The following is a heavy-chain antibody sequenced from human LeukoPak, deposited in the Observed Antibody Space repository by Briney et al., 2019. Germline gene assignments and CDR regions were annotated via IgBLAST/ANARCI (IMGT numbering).Heavy chain of an antibody. D-gene: IGHD3-3*01. CDR2: MNPNSGNT. CDR3: ERSILKVERNDFWNGNNPFDY. J-gene: IGHJ4*02. V-gene: IGHV1-8*03. Sequence: GASVKVSCKASAYTLTSYDINWGPQATGQGLEWMGWMNPNSGNTGYAQKFQGRVTITRNTSISTAYMELSSLRSEDTAVYYCERSILKVERNDFWNGNNPFDYWGQGTLVTVSS. CDR1: AYTLTSYD.